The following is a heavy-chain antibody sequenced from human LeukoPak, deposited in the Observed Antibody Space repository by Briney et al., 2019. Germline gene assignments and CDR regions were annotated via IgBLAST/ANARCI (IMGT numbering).Heavy chain of an antibody. CDR2: MNPNSGNT. CDR1: GYTFTSYD. V-gene: IGHV1-8*01. D-gene: IGHD2-15*01. Sequence: ASVKVSCKASGYTFTSYDINWVRQATGQGLGWMGWMNPNSGNTGYAQKFQGRVTMTRNTSISTAYMELSSLRSEDTAVYYCARGFYSFAAFDIWGQGTMVTVSS. CDR3: ARGFYSFAAFDI. J-gene: IGHJ3*02.